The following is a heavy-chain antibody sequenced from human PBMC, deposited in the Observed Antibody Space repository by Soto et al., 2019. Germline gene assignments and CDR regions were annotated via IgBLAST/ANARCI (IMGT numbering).Heavy chain of an antibody. J-gene: IGHJ4*02. Sequence: XSVKVSCNASGYPFTDYAIHWVRQAPGQRLEWMGWIAPGNGNTKYSQNFQGRVTITRDTSATTAYMELSSLRSEDTAVYYCAKGSRMWTPDYWGQGTLVTVSS. D-gene: IGHD2-21*01. CDR1: GYPFTDYA. CDR3: AKGSRMWTPDY. CDR2: IAPGNGNT. V-gene: IGHV1-3*01.